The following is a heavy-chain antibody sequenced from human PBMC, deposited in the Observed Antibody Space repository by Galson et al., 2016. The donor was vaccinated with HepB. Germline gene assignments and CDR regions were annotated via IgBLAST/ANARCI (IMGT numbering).Heavy chain of an antibody. V-gene: IGHV3-11*01. CDR1: GLMFSNYY. J-gene: IGHJ4*02. CDR3: AASEYGSGSFNY. CDR2: ISPSGTAK. D-gene: IGHD3-10*01. Sequence: SLRLSCAASGLMFSNYYISWIRQAPGKGLEWVTHISPSGTAKFYIDSVKGRSTISRDNANHSIYLQMNSLRVEDTAMYYCAASEYGSGSFNYWGQGILVSVSA.